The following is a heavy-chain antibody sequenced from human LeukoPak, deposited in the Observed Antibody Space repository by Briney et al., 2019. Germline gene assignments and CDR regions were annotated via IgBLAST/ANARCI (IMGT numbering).Heavy chain of an antibody. Sequence: PSETLSLTCTVSGASISGYFWSWIRQPPGKGLECIGYIYYSGVTNYNPSLKSRVTISLDTSKNQFSLKVSSVTAADTAVYYCARHGPGHIAAAGNFDYWGQGTLVTVSS. CDR3: ARHGPGHIAAAGNFDY. D-gene: IGHD6-13*01. V-gene: IGHV4-59*08. CDR1: GASISGYF. J-gene: IGHJ4*02. CDR2: IYYSGVT.